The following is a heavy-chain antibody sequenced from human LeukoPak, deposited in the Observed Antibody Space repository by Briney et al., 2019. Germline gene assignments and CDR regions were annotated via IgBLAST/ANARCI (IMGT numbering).Heavy chain of an antibody. V-gene: IGHV3-9*01. D-gene: IGHD3-22*01. CDR1: GFTFDDYA. Sequence: PGGSLRLSCAASGFTFDDYAMHWVRQAPGKGLEWVSGISWNSGSIGYADSVKGRFTISRDNAKNSLYLQMNSLRAEDTALYYCAKDIGQYYYDSSGYPGGSDYWGQGTLVTVSS. CDR3: AKDIGQYYYDSSGYPGGSDY. CDR2: ISWNSGSI. J-gene: IGHJ4*02.